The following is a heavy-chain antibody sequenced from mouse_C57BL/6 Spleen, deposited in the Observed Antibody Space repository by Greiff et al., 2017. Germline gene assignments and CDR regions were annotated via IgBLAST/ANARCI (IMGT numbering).Heavy chain of an antibody. J-gene: IGHJ2*01. D-gene: IGHD2-4*01. CDR3: ARHEDRRLSFDY. Sequence: QVQLQQSGAELVKPGASVKLSCTASGYTFTEYTIHWVRQRSGQGLEWIGWFYPGSGSIKYNEKFKDKATLTADKSSSTVYMELSRLTSENSAVXFCARHEDRRLSFDYWGQGTTLTVSS. V-gene: IGHV1-62-2*01. CDR1: GYTFTEYT. CDR2: FYPGSGSI.